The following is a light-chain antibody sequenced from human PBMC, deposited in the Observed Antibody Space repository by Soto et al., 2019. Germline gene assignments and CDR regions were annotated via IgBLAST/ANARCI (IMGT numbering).Light chain of an antibody. CDR2: EVN. CDR3: SSYAGSSNV. Sequence: QSVLTQPPSASGSPGQSVAISCTGTSRNVGDYNYDSWYQQHPGKAPKLMIYEVNKRPSGVPDRFSGSKSGNTASLTVSGLQAEDEADYYCSSYAGSSNVFGTGTKLTVL. CDR1: SRNVGDYNY. V-gene: IGLV2-8*01. J-gene: IGLJ1*01.